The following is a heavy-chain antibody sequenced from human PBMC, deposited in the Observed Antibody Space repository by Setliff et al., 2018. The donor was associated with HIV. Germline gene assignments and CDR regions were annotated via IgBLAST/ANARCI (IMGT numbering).Heavy chain of an antibody. Sequence: GGSLRLSCVASGFTFSDYTMNWVRQAPGKGLEWLSYISDSGRTIYYAGSVKGRFTISRDNAKNSLYLQMNRLRAEGTAVYYCAKMGATWFDPWGQGTLVTVSS. CDR3: AKMGATWFDP. D-gene: IGHD1-26*01. J-gene: IGHJ5*02. CDR1: GFTFSDYT. CDR2: ISDSGRTI. V-gene: IGHV3-48*04.